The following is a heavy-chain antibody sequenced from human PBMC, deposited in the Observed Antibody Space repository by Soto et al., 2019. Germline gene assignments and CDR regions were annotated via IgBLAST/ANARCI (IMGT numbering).Heavy chain of an antibody. CDR3: ARGDKGAFDL. V-gene: IGHV3-74*01. J-gene: IGHJ3*01. CDR1: GFTFSYYW. CDR2: IHSDGSST. Sequence: EVQLVESEGGLVQPGGSLRLSCAASGFTFSYYWMHWVRQAPGQGLVWVSRIHSDGSSTTYADSVKGRFTISRDNAKNTLYLQMNSLRAEDTAVYYCARGDKGAFDLWGQGTMVTVYS. D-gene: IGHD2-21*02.